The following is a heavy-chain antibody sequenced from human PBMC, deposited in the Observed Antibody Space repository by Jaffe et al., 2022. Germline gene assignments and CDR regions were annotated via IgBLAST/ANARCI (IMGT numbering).Heavy chain of an antibody. CDR1: GGSISSGSYY. D-gene: IGHD3-10*01. Sequence: QVQLQESGPGLVKPSQTLSLTCTVSGGSISSGSYYWSWIRQPAGKGLEWIGRIYTSGSTNYNPSLKSRVTISVDTSKNQFSLKLSSVTAADTAVYYCARVFRGRGKYYYGSGSYPDAFDIWGQGTMVTVSS. CDR2: IYTSGST. J-gene: IGHJ3*02. CDR3: ARVFRGRGKYYYGSGSYPDAFDI. V-gene: IGHV4-61*02.